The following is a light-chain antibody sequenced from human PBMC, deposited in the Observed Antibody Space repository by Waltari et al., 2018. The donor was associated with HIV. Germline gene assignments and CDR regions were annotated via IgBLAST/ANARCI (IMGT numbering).Light chain of an antibody. CDR3: SSYTSSRSYV. CDR2: AVS. J-gene: IGLJ1*01. CDR1: SSDVCGYNY. V-gene: IGLV2-14*03. Sequence: QSALTQPASVSGSPGQSITISCTGTSSDVCGYNYVSWYQQHPGKAPKLMIYAVSNRPSGVSNRFSGSKSGNTASLTISGLQAEDEADYYCSSYTSSRSYVFGTGTRVTV.